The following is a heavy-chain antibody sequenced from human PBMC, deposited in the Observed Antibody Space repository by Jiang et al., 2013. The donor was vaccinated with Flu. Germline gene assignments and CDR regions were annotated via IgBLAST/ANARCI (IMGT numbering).Heavy chain of an antibody. D-gene: IGHD1-26*01. Sequence: RQSPGMGLQWIGNIDYSGSTDYNPSLRGRITISSDTSKNHFSLELTSVTAADTAVYYCATFSGSYWGDAFDLWGQGTLVTVSS. V-gene: IGHV4-61*03. J-gene: IGHJ3*01. CDR2: IDYSGST. CDR3: ATFSGSYWGDAFDL.